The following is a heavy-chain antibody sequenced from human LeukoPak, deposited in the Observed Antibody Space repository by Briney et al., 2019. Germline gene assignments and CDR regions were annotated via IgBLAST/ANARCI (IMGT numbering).Heavy chain of an antibody. V-gene: IGHV3-33*01. CDR2: IAYDGSRA. CDR1: GFPFVGYG. CDR3: TRYNNYHFDY. Sequence: PGRALLLSCAGSGFPFVGYGMHWCRQTPGKGLEGVAVIAYDGSRAFYADSVKGRFTISRDNSKNTMSVQMDDLRAEDAAVYYCTRYNNYHFDYWGQGTLVTVSS. J-gene: IGHJ4*02. D-gene: IGHD5-24*01.